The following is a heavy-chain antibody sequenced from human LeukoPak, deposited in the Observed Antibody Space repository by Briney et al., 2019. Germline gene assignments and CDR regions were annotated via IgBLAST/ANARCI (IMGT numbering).Heavy chain of an antibody. CDR2: IIPIFGTA. CDR1: GGTFSSYA. V-gene: IGHV1-69*05. Sequence: GASVKVSCKASGGTFSSYAISWVRQAPGQGLEWMGGIIPIFGTANYAQKFQGRVTITTDESTSTAYMELSSLRSEDTAVYYCARMKHQLLRDYYGSSSNWFDPWGQGTLVTVSS. D-gene: IGHD3-10*01. J-gene: IGHJ5*02. CDR3: ARMKHQLLRDYYGSSSNWFDP.